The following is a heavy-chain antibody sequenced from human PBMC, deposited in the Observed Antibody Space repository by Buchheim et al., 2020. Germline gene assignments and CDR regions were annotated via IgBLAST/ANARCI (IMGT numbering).Heavy chain of an antibody. CDR1: GFTFSSYW. CDR3: AREGHYYGSGSYYLTKYYYYYGMDV. CDR2: IKQDGSEK. Sequence: EVQLVESGGGLVQPGGSLRLSCAASGFTFSSYWMSWVRQAPGKGLEWVANIKQDGSEKYYVDSVKGRFTISRDNAKNSLYLQMNSLRAEDTAVYYCAREGHYYGSGSYYLTKYYYYYGMDVWGQGTT. D-gene: IGHD3-10*01. J-gene: IGHJ6*02. V-gene: IGHV3-7*01.